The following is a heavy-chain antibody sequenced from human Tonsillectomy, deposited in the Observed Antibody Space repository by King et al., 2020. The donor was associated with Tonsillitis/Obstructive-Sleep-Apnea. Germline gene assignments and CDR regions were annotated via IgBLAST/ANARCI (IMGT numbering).Heavy chain of an antibody. Sequence: VQLQQWGAGLLKPSETLSLTCAVYGGSFSGYYWSWIRQPPGKGLEWIGEINHSGSTNYNPSLKSRVTISVDTSKNQFSLKLSSVTAADTPVYYCVCSGWEPNPVSGAEDALDIWGQGTMVTVSS. D-gene: IGHD1-14*01. CDR2: INHSGST. J-gene: IGHJ3*02. CDR3: VCSGWEPNPVSGAEDALDI. CDR1: GGSFSGYY. V-gene: IGHV4-34*01.